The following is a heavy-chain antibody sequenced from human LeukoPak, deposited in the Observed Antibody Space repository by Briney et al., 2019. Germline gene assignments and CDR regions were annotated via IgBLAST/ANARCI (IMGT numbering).Heavy chain of an antibody. CDR3: ARSSSGSYDAWFDP. J-gene: IGHJ5*02. CDR2: IYYSGST. V-gene: IGHV4-59*08. D-gene: IGHD1-26*01. Sequence: ASETLSLTCTVSGGSISSYYWSWIRQPPGKGLEWIGYIYYSGSTNYNPSLKSRVTISVDTSKNQFSLKLSSVTAADTAVYYCARSSSGSYDAWFDPWGQGTLVTVSS. CDR1: GGSISSYY.